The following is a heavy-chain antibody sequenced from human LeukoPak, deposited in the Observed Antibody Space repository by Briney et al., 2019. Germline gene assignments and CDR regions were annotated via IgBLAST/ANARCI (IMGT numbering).Heavy chain of an antibody. J-gene: IGHJ4*02. Sequence: GGSLRLSCAASGFTFSNHAMSWVRQAPGKGLEWVPIISGSGTVTYYADSVKGRFTISRDNTKNTLYLQMNSLRAEDRAVYYCAKASDGEGRIMASGYFDNWGQGTLVTVSS. D-gene: IGHD2-15*01. CDR1: GFTFSNHA. V-gene: IGHV3-23*01. CDR2: ISGSGTVT. CDR3: AKASDGEGRIMASGYFDN.